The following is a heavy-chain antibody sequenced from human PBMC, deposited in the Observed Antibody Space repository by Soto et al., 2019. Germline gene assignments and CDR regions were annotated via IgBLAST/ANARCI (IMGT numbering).Heavy chain of an antibody. CDR1: GYTFIDYG. CDR2: ISPKSGGT. D-gene: IGHD6-19*01. V-gene: IGHV1-2*02. Sequence: GASVKVSCKASGYTFIDYGVSWVRQAPGQGLEWMGRISPKSGGTNYAQKFQGRVTMTWDTSLNTAYMELSSLMSEDTAVYYCARPPGYISDWYYFDLWGQGTLVTVSS. J-gene: IGHJ4*02. CDR3: ARPPGYISDWYYFDL.